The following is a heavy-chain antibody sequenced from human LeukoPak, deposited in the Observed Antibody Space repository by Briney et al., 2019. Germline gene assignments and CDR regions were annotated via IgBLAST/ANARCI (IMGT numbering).Heavy chain of an antibody. CDR3: ARGRAAAGTRWFDP. D-gene: IGHD6-13*01. CDR1: GFTVSSNY. V-gene: IGHV3-66*01. CDR2: IYSGGST. Sequence: GGSLRLSCAASGFTVSSNYMSWVRQAPGKGLEWVSVIYSGGSTYYADSVKGRFTISRDNSKNTLYLQMNSLRAEDMAVYYCARGRAAAGTRWFDPWGQGTLVTVSS. J-gene: IGHJ5*02.